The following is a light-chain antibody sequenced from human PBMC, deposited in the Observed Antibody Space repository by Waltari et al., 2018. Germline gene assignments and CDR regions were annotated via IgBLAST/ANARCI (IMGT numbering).Light chain of an antibody. Sequence: QSALTQPASVSGSPGQSITISCTGPSSDVGGYNYVSWYQQHPGKAPKLMIYEVSNRPSGVSNRVSGSKSGNTASLTISGLQAEDEADYYCSSYTSSSPYVFGTGTKVTVL. V-gene: IGLV2-14*01. CDR2: EVS. J-gene: IGLJ1*01. CDR3: SSYTSSSPYV. CDR1: SSDVGGYNY.